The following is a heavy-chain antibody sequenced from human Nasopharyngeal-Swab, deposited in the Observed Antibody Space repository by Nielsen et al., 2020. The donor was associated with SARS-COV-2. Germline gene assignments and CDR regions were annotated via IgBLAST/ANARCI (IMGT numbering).Heavy chain of an antibody. CDR1: GGSISSDY. D-gene: IGHD5-24*01. J-gene: IGHJ3*02. CDR3: ARHLRRWLQLRPDAFDI. V-gene: IGHV4-59*08. CDR2: ISYRGGA. Sequence: SETLSLTCTVSGGSISSDYWSWIRQPPGEGLEWIGYISYRGGAYYNPSLKSHVSISVDTSKNQFSLKLSSVTAADTAVYYCARHLRRWLQLRPDAFDIWGQGTMVTVSS.